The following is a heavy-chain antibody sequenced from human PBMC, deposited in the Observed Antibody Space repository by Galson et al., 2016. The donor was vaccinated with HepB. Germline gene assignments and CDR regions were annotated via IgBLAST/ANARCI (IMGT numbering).Heavy chain of an antibody. CDR3: AKMGTRVITTYYFDY. Sequence: SLRLSCAASGFTFSSYAMTWVRQAPGKGLEWVSLSSDSGSTTYYADSVKDRFTISRDNPKNTLYLQMNSLRAGDTAVYYCAKMGTRVITTYYFDYWGQGTLVTVSS. D-gene: IGHD3-16*01. CDR2: SSDSGSTT. J-gene: IGHJ4*02. CDR1: GFTFSSYA. V-gene: IGHV3-23*01.